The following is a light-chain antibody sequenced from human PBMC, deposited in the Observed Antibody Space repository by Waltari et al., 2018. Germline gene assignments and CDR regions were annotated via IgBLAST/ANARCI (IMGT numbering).Light chain of an antibody. CDR3: MQGTYWPPYT. V-gene: IGKV2-30*02. CDR1: HRPEPPDGNTY. J-gene: IGKJ2*01. Sequence: DAVLTQSPVLLPVRLRQPASISCRSRHRPEPPDGNTYLNWIHQRPGLSPRRLIFQVAHRDSGVPDRFSGSGSGTDFTLKISRVEAEDVGIYYCMQGTYWPPYTFGQGTKLEI. CDR2: QVA.